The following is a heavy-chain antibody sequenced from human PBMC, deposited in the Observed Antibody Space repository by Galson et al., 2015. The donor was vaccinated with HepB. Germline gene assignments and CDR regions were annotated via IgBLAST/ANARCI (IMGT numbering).Heavy chain of an antibody. CDR2: ILYDGSDK. D-gene: IGHD3-3*01. V-gene: IGHV3-30*03. CDR3: ARDATYDFWSGFIDY. CDR1: GFIFSTNN. Sequence: RLSCAASGFIFSTNNMHWVRQAPGKGLEWVAIILYDGSDKYYADSVQGRFTISRDNPKNTLYLQMSSLRAEDTAVYYCARDATYDFWSGFIDYWGQGTLVTVSS. J-gene: IGHJ4*02.